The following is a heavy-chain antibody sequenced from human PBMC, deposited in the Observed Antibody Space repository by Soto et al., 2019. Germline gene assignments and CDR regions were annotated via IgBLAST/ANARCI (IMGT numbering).Heavy chain of an antibody. V-gene: IGHV1-18*04. CDR2: ISAYNGNT. CDR3: ARDLASGIAKKYYYYYYCCMDV. Sequence: GASVKVSCKASGYTFTSYGISWVRQAPGQGLEWMGWISAYNGNTNYAQKLQGRVTMTTDTSTSTAYMELRSLRSDDTAVYYCARDLASGIAKKYYYYYYCCMDVSDQATTGTVSS. J-gene: IGHJ6*02. CDR1: GYTFTSYG. D-gene: IGHD3-10*01.